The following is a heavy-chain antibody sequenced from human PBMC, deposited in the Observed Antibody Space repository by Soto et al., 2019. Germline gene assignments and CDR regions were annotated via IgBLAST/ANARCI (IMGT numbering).Heavy chain of an antibody. CDR2: IYYSGNT. Sequence: SETLSLTCSVSGGSITTGGYYWSWIRQHPGKGLEWIGYIYYSGNTYYNPSLKSRVTISLDTSKNQFSLKLSSVTAADTAGYYYVRARYRCHYYIDSWGKGPLVTVST. CDR3: VRARYRCHYYIDS. D-gene: IGHD5-12*01. J-gene: IGHJ4*02. CDR1: GGSITTGGYY. V-gene: IGHV4-31*03.